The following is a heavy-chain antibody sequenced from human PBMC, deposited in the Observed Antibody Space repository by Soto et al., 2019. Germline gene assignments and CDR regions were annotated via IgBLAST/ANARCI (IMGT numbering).Heavy chain of an antibody. CDR3: ASGASRWYPYCFDS. V-gene: IGHV1-69*01. CDR2: IIPYYNTL. D-gene: IGHD6-13*01. CDR1: EGTFNSYG. J-gene: IGHJ4*02. Sequence: QAQVVQSGAEVRKPGSSVQRSCKASEGTFNSYGIAWVRQAPGQGLEWMGGIIPYYNTLNYAQKFQDRVTITADDSTNTVYIELSSLRSDDTAVYFCASGASRWYPYCFDSWAQGTLVTVSS.